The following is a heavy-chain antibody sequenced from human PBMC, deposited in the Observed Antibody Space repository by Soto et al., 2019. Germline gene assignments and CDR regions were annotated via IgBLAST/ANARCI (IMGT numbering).Heavy chain of an antibody. CDR3: TRDLVDIVATIGFDP. J-gene: IGHJ5*02. CDR2: IRSKAYGGTT. Sequence: PGGSLRLSCTASGFTFGDYAMSWFRQAPGKGQEWVGFIRSKAYGGTTEYAASVKGRSTISRDDSKSIAYLQMNSLKTEDTAVYYCTRDLVDIVATIGFDPWGQGTLVTVSS. D-gene: IGHD5-12*01. CDR1: GFTFGDYA. V-gene: IGHV3-49*03.